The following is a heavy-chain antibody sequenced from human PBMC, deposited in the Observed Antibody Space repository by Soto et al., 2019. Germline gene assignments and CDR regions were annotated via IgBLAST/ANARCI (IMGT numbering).Heavy chain of an antibody. CDR3: ASYYGSGSYWPTY. Sequence: EVQLVESGGGLVQPGGSLRLSCAXSGXTFSSYWXHWVRQAPGKGLVWVSRINSDGRSTSYADSVKGRFTISRDNAKNTLYLQMNSLRAEDTAVYYCASYYGSGSYWPTYWGQGTLVTVSS. V-gene: IGHV3-74*01. D-gene: IGHD3-10*01. J-gene: IGHJ4*02. CDR1: GXTFSSYW. CDR2: INSDGRST.